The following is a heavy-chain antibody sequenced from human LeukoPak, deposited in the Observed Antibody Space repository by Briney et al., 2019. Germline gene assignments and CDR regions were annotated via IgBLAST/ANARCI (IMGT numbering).Heavy chain of an antibody. CDR2: IKQDGSEK. D-gene: IGHD1-1*01. J-gene: IGHJ6*02. Sequence: GGSLRLSCAVSGLILSNNSMTWVRQAPGEGLEWVASIKQDGSEKYYVDSVKGRFTISRDNAKNSLYLEMNSLRAGDTALYYCVRNRYNLDVWGQGTTVTVSS. V-gene: IGHV3-7*01. CDR3: VRNRYNLDV. CDR1: GLILSNNS.